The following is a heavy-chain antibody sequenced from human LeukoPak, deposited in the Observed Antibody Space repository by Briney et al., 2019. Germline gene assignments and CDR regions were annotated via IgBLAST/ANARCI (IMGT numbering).Heavy chain of an antibody. Sequence: SETLSLTCTVSGGSISSSSYYRGWIRQPPGKGLEWIGYIYYSGSTNYNPSLKSRVTISVDTSKNQFSLKLSSVTAADTAVYYCARAPSAKNSSPYFFDYWGQGTLVTVSS. J-gene: IGHJ4*02. CDR1: GGSISSSSYY. CDR3: ARAPSAKNSSPYFFDY. D-gene: IGHD6-6*01. CDR2: IYYSGST. V-gene: IGHV4-61*05.